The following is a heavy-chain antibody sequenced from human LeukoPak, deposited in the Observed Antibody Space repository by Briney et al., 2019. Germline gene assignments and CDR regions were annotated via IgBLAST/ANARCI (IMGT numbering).Heavy chain of an antibody. J-gene: IGHJ4*02. CDR3: AKVRVAAAGTAG. CDR2: ISGSGGST. CDR1: GFTFSSYA. D-gene: IGHD6-13*01. Sequence: HAGGSLRLSCAASGFTFSSYAMSWVRQAPGKGLEWVSAISGSGGSTYYADSVKGRFTISRDNSKNTLYLQMNSLRAEDTAIYYCAKVRVAAAGTAGWGQGTLVTVSS. V-gene: IGHV3-23*01.